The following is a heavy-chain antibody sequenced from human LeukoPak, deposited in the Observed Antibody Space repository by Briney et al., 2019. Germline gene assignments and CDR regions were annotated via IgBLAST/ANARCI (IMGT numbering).Heavy chain of an antibody. CDR1: GFTFSSYT. J-gene: IGHJ4*02. V-gene: IGHV3-21*01. Sequence: GGSLRLSCAASGFTFSSYTMNWVRQAPGKGLEWVSSISSSSKYIYYAESVKGRFTISRDNAKNSLYLQMNSLRAKDTAVYYCARGDYDSSGYYYDYWGQGILVTVSS. D-gene: IGHD3-22*01. CDR2: ISSSSKYI. CDR3: ARGDYDSSGYYYDY.